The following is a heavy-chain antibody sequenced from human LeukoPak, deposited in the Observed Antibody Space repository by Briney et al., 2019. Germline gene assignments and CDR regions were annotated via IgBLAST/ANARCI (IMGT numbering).Heavy chain of an antibody. D-gene: IGHD6-13*01. Sequence: GGSLRLSCAASGSTFSSYAMSWVRQAPGKGLEWVSAISGSGGSTYYADSVKGRFTISRDNSKNTLYLQMNSLRAEDTAVYYCAKDSKSSSWYSDYFDYWGQGTLVTVSS. CDR2: ISGSGGST. CDR3: AKDSKSSSWYSDYFDY. J-gene: IGHJ4*02. CDR1: GSTFSSYA. V-gene: IGHV3-23*01.